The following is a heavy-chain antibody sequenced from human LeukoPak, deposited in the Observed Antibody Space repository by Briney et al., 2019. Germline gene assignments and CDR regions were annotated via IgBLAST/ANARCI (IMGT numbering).Heavy chain of an antibody. D-gene: IGHD2-15*01. J-gene: IGHJ6*03. Sequence: PSQTLSLTCTVSGGSISSGSYYWSWIRQPAGKGLEWIGRIYTSGSTNYNPYLKSRVTISVDTSKNQFSLKLSSVTAADTAVYYCARAGRRVDYYYYMDVWGKGTTVTVSS. CDR3: ARAGRRVDYYYYMDV. CDR2: IYTSGST. V-gene: IGHV4-61*02. CDR1: GGSISSGSYY.